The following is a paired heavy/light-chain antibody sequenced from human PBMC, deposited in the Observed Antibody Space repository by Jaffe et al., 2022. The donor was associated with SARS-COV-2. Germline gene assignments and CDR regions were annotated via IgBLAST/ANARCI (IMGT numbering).Light chain of an antibody. CDR2: DNN. CDR1: SSNIGNNF. V-gene: IGLV1-51*01. CDR3: GTWDNSLSAVV. Sequence: QSVLTQPPSVSAAPGQKVTISCSGSSSNIGNNFVSWFQHLPGTAPKLLIHDNNKRPSGIPDRFSGSKSGTSATLGITGLQTGDEADYYCGTWDNSLSAVVFGGGTKLTVL. J-gene: IGLJ2*01.
Heavy chain of an antibody. D-gene: IGHD3-3*01. V-gene: IGHV1-18*01. Sequence: QVQLVQSGAEVKKPGASVKVSCKASGYTFTSFGVSWVRQAPGQGLEWMGWISTHNGNTYIAQNLQGRVTMTTDTSTSTAYMELRSLRSDDTAVYYCARDPFWSGYSVGTWFDPWGQGTLVTVSS. J-gene: IGHJ5*02. CDR1: GYTFTSFG. CDR2: ISTHNGNT. CDR3: ARDPFWSGYSVGTWFDP.